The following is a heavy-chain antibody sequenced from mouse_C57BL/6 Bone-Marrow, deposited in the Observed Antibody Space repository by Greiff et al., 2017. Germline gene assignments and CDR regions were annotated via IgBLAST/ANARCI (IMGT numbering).Heavy chain of an antibody. D-gene: IGHD2-2*01. CDR2: ISDGGSYT. CDR3: APYGYDVGAWFAY. J-gene: IGHJ3*01. Sequence: DVMLVESGGGLVKPGGSLKLSCAASGFTFSSYAMSWVRQTPEKRLEWVATISDGGSYTYYPDNVKGRFTISRDNAKNNLYLQMSHLKSEDTAMYYCAPYGYDVGAWFAYWGQGTLVTVSA. CDR1: GFTFSSYA. V-gene: IGHV5-4*03.